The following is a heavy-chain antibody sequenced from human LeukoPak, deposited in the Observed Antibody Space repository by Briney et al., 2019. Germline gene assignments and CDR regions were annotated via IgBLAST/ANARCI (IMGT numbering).Heavy chain of an antibody. CDR1: GGSISSSSYY. Sequence: SETLSLTCTVSGGSISSSSYYWGWIRQPPGKGLEWIGSIYYSGSTYYNPSLKSRVTISVDTSKNQFSLKLSSVTAADTAVYYCVRDRYSYGNDAFDIWGQGTMVTVSS. V-gene: IGHV4-39*07. CDR3: VRDRYSYGNDAFDI. J-gene: IGHJ3*02. CDR2: IYYSGST. D-gene: IGHD5-18*01.